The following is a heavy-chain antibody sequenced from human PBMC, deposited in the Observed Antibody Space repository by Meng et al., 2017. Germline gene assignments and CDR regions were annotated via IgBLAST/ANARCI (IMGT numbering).Heavy chain of an antibody. CDR3: ARGYCSGGSCYDAFDI. CDR2: ISSSGSTI. Sequence: LSLTCAASGFTFSDYYMSWIRQAPGKGLEWVSYISSSGSTIYYADSVKGRFTISRDNAKNSLYLQMNSLRAEDTAVYYCARGYCSGGSCYDAFDIWGQGTMVTVSS. D-gene: IGHD2-15*01. CDR1: GFTFSDYY. V-gene: IGHV3-11*04. J-gene: IGHJ3*02.